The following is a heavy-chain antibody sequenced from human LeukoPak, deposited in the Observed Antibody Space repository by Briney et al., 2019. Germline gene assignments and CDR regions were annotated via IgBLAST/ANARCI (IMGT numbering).Heavy chain of an antibody. Sequence: ASVRVSCTASGYTFTGYYMHWVRQAPGQGLEWMGWINPNSGGTNYAQKLQGWVTMTRDTSISTAYMELSRLRSDDTAVYYCARGSYRAAAGFWYYFDYWGQGTLVTVSS. CDR3: ARGSYRAAAGFWYYFDY. CDR1: GYTFTGYY. V-gene: IGHV1-2*04. D-gene: IGHD6-13*01. J-gene: IGHJ4*02. CDR2: INPNSGGT.